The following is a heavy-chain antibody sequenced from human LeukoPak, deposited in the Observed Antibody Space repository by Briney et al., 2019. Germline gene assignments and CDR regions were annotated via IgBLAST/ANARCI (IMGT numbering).Heavy chain of an antibody. V-gene: IGHV3-48*03. CDR2: ISAIDNTI. CDR3: ARDGLYYDSSGLDY. CDR1: GFNFSTYE. D-gene: IGHD3-22*01. J-gene: IGHJ4*02. Sequence: GGSLRLSCAASGFNFSTYEMNWVRQAPGKGLEWISYISAIDNTIYYADSVMGRFTVSSDNAKNSLYLQMNSLRAEDTAVYYCARDGLYYDSSGLDYWGQGTLVTVSS.